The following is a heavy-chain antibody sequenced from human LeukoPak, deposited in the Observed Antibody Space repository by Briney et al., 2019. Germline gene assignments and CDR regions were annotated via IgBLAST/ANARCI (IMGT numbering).Heavy chain of an antibody. CDR1: GGSISSSSYY. J-gene: IGHJ6*02. CDR2: IYYSGST. V-gene: IGHV4-39*07. Sequence: SETLSLTCTVSGGSISSSSYYWGWIRQPPGKGLEWIGSIYYSGSTYYNPSLKSRVTISVDTSKNQFSLKLSSVTAADTAVYYCARDKLYRFGKLSYYYGMDVWGQGTTVTVSS. CDR3: ARDKLYRFGKLSYYYGMDV. D-gene: IGHD3-10*01.